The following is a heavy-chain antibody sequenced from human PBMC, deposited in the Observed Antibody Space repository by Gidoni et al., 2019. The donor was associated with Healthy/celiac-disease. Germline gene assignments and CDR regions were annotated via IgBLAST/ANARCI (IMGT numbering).Heavy chain of an antibody. CDR1: GGTFSSYA. CDR2: IVPIFGTA. CDR3: ARGTPGPGSSYYYYYYGMDV. J-gene: IGHJ6*02. V-gene: IGHV1-69*01. Sequence: LVQSGAEVKKPGSSVKVSCKASGGTFSSYAISWVRQAPGQGLEWMGGIVPIFGTANYAQKFQGRVTMTADESTSTAYMELSSLRSEDTAVYYCARGTPGPGSSYYYYYYGMDVWGQGTTVTVSS. D-gene: IGHD2-15*01.